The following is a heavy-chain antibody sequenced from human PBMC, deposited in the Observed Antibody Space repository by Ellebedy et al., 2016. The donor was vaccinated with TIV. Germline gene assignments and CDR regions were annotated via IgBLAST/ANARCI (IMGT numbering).Heavy chain of an antibody. CDR1: GYTFTGYY. J-gene: IGHJ6*02. CDR3: ARGEVATGYGMDV. Sequence: ASVKVSXXASGYTFTGYYMHWVRQAPGQGLEWMGWINPNSGGTNYAQKFQGWVTMTRDTSISTAYMELSRLRSDDTAVYYCARGEVATGYGMDVWGQGTTVTVSS. V-gene: IGHV1-2*04. D-gene: IGHD5-24*01. CDR2: INPNSGGT.